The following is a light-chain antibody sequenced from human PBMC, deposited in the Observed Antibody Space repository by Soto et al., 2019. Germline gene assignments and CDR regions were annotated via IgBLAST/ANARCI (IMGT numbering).Light chain of an antibody. CDR1: SSDAGGYIY. CDR3: CSYAGNSTYD. J-gene: IGLJ1*01. V-gene: IGLV2-11*01. Sequence: QYVLTQHRSVYGSHGHSVPISYNETSSDAGGYIYVSWYQQHPGKAPKLMLFDVCKSPSGVPDLFSGSKSYTRDPVTISGLHTEHEADYLCCSYAGNSTYDSGTGTKLTVL. CDR2: DVC.